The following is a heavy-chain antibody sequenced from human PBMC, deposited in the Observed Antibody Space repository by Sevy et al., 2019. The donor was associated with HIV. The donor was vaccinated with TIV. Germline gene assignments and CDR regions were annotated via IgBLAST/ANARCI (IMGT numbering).Heavy chain of an antibody. CDR1: GYTFTNYF. D-gene: IGHD3-10*01. CDR2: IIPIFGTA. Sequence: ASVKVSCKTSGYTFTNYFITWVRQAPGQGLEWMGGIIPIFGTANYAQKFQGRVTITADESTSTAYMELSSLRSEDTVVYYCASVLLWFGVIGGRWFDPWGQGTLVTVSS. V-gene: IGHV1-69*13. CDR3: ASVLLWFGVIGGRWFDP. J-gene: IGHJ5*02.